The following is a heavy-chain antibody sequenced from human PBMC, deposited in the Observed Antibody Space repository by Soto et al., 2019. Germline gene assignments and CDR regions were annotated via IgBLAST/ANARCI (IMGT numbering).Heavy chain of an antibody. D-gene: IGHD5-12*01. CDR1: GGSISSSSYY. V-gene: IGHV4-39*01. Sequence: SETLSLTCTVSGGSISSSSYYWGWIRQPPGKGLEWIGSIYYSGSTYYNPSLKSRVTISVDTSKNQFSLKLSSVTAADTAVYYCARRNSGYDLYYFDYWGQGTLVTVSS. CDR2: IYYSGST. CDR3: ARRNSGYDLYYFDY. J-gene: IGHJ4*02.